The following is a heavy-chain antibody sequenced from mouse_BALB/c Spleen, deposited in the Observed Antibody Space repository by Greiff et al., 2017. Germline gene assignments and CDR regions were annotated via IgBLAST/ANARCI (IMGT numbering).Heavy chain of an antibody. CDR1: GFTFTDYY. Sequence: EVKVVESGGGLVQPGGSLRLSCATSGFTFTDYYMSWVRQPPGKALEWLGFIRNKANGYTTEYSASVKGRFTISRDNSQSILYLQMNTLRAEDSATYYCARDKGGSYWYFDVWGAGTTVTVSS. J-gene: IGHJ1*01. CDR3: ARDKGGSYWYFDV. V-gene: IGHV7-3*02. CDR2: IRNKANGYTT. D-gene: IGHD1-1*01.